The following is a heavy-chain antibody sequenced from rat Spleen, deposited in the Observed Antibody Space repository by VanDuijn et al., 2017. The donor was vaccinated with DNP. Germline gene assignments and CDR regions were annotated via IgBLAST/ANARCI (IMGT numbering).Heavy chain of an antibody. CDR3: ARDSANKNIRYYFDN. CDR1: GFTFSDYY. Sequence: EVQLVASGGGLVEPGRSLKLSCAASGFTFSDYYMAWVRQAPGKGLEWVASISTGGGKTYYSDSVKGRFAISRDEAKNSLYLQMDSLKSEDTATYYCARDSANKNIRYYFDNWGQGVMVTVSS. V-gene: IGHV5-25*01. CDR2: ISTGGGKT. J-gene: IGHJ2*01. D-gene: IGHD1-12*01.